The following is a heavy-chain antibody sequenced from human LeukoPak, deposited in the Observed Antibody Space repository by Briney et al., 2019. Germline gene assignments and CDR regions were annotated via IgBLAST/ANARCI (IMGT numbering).Heavy chain of an antibody. Sequence: ASVKVSCKVSGYTLTELSMRWVRQAPGKGLEWMGSFDPEDGETIYAQKFQGRVTMTEDTSTDTAYMELSSLRSEDTAVYYCATGLIAAASTGYYYYGMDVWGKGTTVTVSS. V-gene: IGHV1-24*01. CDR3: ATGLIAAASTGYYYYGMDV. CDR1: GYTLTELS. J-gene: IGHJ6*04. D-gene: IGHD6-13*01. CDR2: FDPEDGET.